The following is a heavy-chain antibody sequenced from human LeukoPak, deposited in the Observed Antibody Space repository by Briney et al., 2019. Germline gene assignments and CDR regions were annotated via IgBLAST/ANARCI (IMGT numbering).Heavy chain of an antibody. Sequence: SEALCVTCAVPGGSISSGSYYWSWIRQPAGKGLEWIGFIYTSGSTNYNPSLKSRVTISVDTSKNQFSLKLSSVTAADTAVYYCARGRWSGYNNWFDPWGQGTLVTVSS. V-gene: IGHV4-61*02. CDR2: IYTSGST. J-gene: IGHJ5*02. CDR1: GGSISSGSYY. CDR3: ARGRWSGYNNWFDP. D-gene: IGHD3-3*01.